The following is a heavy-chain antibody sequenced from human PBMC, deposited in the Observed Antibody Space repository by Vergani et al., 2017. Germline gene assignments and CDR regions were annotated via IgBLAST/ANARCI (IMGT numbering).Heavy chain of an antibody. D-gene: IGHD3-9*01. J-gene: IGHJ5*01. CDR1: GFSFNSYW. CDR3: ARARCIETCYMSNWLGS. Sequence: DVHLAESGGGFFQPGGSLRLSCSASGFSFNSYWMHWVRQVPGKGLLWVSRIKSDGSITAYADSVKGRFTISRDNAQNTLYLQMNSLRVEDTGVYYCARARCIETCYMSNWLGSWGQGTLVTVSS. V-gene: IGHV3-74*03. CDR2: IKSDGSIT.